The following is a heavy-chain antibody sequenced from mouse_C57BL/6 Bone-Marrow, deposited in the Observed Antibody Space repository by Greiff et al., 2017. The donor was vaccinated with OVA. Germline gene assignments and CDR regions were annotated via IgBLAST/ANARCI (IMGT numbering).Heavy chain of an antibody. Sequence: QVQLKQSGAELARPGASVKMSCKASGYTFTSYTMHWVKQRPGQGLEWIGYINPSRGYTKYNQKFKDKATLTADKSSNTAYMQLSSLTSEDSAVYYCARNGYDGTWFAYWGQGTLVTVST. CDR2: INPSRGYT. J-gene: IGHJ3*01. CDR3: ARNGYDGTWFAY. CDR1: GYTFTSYT. D-gene: IGHD2-2*01. V-gene: IGHV1-4*01.